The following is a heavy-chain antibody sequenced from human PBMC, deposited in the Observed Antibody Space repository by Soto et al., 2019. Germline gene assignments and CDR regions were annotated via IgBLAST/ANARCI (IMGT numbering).Heavy chain of an antibody. D-gene: IGHD3-10*01. V-gene: IGHV1-46*01. CDR1: GYTLTELS. CDR2: INPSGGST. J-gene: IGHJ6*02. Sequence: ASVKVSCKVSGYTLTELSMHWVRQAPGQGLEWMGIINPSGGSTSYAQKFQGRVTMTRDTSTSTVYMELSSLRSEDTAVYYCARSSYPYGSGSYSLYYYYYGMDVWGQGTTVTV. CDR3: ARSSYPYGSGSYSLYYYYYGMDV.